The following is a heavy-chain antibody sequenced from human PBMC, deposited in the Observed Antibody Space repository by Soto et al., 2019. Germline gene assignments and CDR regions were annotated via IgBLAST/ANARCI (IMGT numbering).Heavy chain of an antibody. CDR1: GFTFSSYA. Sequence: EVQLLESGGGLVQPGGSLRLSCAASGFTFSSYAMSWVRQAPGKGLEWVSAISGSGGSTYYADSVKGRFTISRDNSKNTLYLQMNSLRAEDTAVYYCAKDLGVVVVVAATRQTDSWGQGTLVTVSS. CDR2: ISGSGGST. D-gene: IGHD2-15*01. J-gene: IGHJ4*02. CDR3: AKDLGVVVVVAATRQTDS. V-gene: IGHV3-23*01.